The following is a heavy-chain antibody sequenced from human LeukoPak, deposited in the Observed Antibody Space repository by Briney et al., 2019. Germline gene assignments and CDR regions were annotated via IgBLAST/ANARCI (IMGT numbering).Heavy chain of an antibody. Sequence: PSETLSLTCAVYGGSFSGYYWSWIRQPPGKGLEWIGEINHSGSTNYNLSLKSRVTISVDTSKNQFSLKLSSVTAADTAVYYCARKSYGSGSPAPYYFDYWGQGTLVTVSS. CDR2: INHSGST. CDR1: GGSFSGYY. D-gene: IGHD3-10*01. V-gene: IGHV4-34*01. CDR3: ARKSYGSGSPAPYYFDY. J-gene: IGHJ4*02.